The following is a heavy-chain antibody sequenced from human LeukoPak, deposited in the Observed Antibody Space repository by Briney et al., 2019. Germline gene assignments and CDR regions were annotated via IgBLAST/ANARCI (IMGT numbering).Heavy chain of an antibody. Sequence: PGGSLRLSCAASGFTFSSYSMNWVRQAPGKGMEWVSSISSSSSYIYYADSVKGRFTISRDNAKNSLYLQMNSLRAEDTAVYYCARESGLRRYNDYWGQGTLVTVSS. CDR3: ARESGLRRYNDY. CDR1: GFTFSSYS. J-gene: IGHJ4*02. V-gene: IGHV3-21*01. D-gene: IGHD5-12*01. CDR2: ISSSSSYI.